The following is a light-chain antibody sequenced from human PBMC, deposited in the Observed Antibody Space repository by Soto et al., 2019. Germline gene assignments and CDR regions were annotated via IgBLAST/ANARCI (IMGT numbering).Light chain of an antibody. CDR3: QQYGSSPLFT. CDR1: QSVSTTY. CDR2: GPS. V-gene: IGKV3-20*01. J-gene: IGKJ3*01. Sequence: EIVLTQSPGTLSLSPGERATHSCRASQSVSTTYLTWYQQKPGQAPRLLVYGPSSRATGVPDRFSGSGSGSDFTLTISRLEPEDFAVYYCQQYGSSPLFTFGPGTRVDFK.